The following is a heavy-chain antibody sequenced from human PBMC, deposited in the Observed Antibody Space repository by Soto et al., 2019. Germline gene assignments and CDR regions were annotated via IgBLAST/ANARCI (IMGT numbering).Heavy chain of an antibody. Sequence: GGSLRLSCAASGFTFSRYWMNWVRQAPGKGLEWVANIKQDGTEKNYVDSVKGRFTISRDNARNSLYLQMDSLRAEGTAVYFCARGDTPMITGMDSFDIWGQGTMVTVSS. CDR3: ARGDTPMITGMDSFDI. D-gene: IGHD5-18*01. V-gene: IGHV3-7*04. J-gene: IGHJ3*02. CDR2: IKQDGTEK. CDR1: GFTFSRYW.